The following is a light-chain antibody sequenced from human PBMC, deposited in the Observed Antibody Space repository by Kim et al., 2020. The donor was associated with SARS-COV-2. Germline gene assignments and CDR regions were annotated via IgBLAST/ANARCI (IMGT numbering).Light chain of an antibody. J-gene: IGLJ3*02. CDR1: KLGDKY. Sequence: SYELTQPPSVSVSPGQTASITCSGDKLGDKYACWYQQKPGQSPVLVFYQDSKRPSGSPERFSGSNSGNTATLTISGTQAMDEADYYCQAWDSSTAEFGGGTQLTVL. CDR2: QDS. V-gene: IGLV3-1*01. CDR3: QAWDSSTAE.